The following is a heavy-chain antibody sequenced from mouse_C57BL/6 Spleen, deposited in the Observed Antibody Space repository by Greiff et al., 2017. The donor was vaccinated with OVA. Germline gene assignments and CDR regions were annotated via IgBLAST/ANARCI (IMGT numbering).Heavy chain of an antibody. CDR1: GYTFTSYW. J-gene: IGHJ4*01. V-gene: IGHV1-52*01. CDR3: ARQLNYYAMDY. CDR2: IDPSDSET. D-gene: IGHD3-2*02. Sequence: QVQLQQPGAELVRPGSSVKLSCKASGYTFTSYWMHWVKQRPIQGLEWIGNIDPSDSETHYNQKFKDKDTLTVDKSSSTAYMQLSSLTSEDSAVYYCARQLNYYAMDYWGQGTSVTVSS.